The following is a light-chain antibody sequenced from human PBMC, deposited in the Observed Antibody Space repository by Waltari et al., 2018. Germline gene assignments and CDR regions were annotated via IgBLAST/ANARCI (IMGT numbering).Light chain of an antibody. CDR1: SSDVGGYNY. Sequence: QSALTQPRSVSGSPGQSVAISCSGTSSDVGGYNYVFWYQQHPGKAPKLMIYDVTKRPAGVPDRFPGSKSGTTASLTISGLQADDEADYYCCSYAGRNIYVFGTGTKVTVL. CDR2: DVT. V-gene: IGLV2-11*01. CDR3: CSYAGRNIYV. J-gene: IGLJ1*01.